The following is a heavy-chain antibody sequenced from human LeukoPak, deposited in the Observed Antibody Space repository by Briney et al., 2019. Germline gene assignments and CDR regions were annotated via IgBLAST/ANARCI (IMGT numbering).Heavy chain of an antibody. CDR2: INPNSGGT. D-gene: IGHD3-9*01. CDR3: ARVGYDILTGYLYYYYGMDV. Sequence: GASVKVSCKASGYIFTGYYMHWVRQAPGQGLEWMGWINPNSGGTNYAQKFQGRVTMTRDTSISTAYMELSRLRSDDTAVYYCARVGYDILTGYLYYYYGMDVWGQGTTVTVSS. V-gene: IGHV1-2*02. CDR1: GYIFTGYY. J-gene: IGHJ6*02.